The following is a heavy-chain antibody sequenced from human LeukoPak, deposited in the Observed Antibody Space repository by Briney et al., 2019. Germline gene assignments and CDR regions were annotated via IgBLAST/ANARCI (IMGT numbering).Heavy chain of an antibody. V-gene: IGHV3-21*01. Sequence: ATLSLTCTVSGDSITGHYWSWVRQAPGKGLEWVSSISSSSSYIYYADSVKGRFTISRDNAKNSLYLQMNSLRAEDTAVYYCARVRSSSWYGMDVWGQGTTVTVSS. J-gene: IGHJ6*02. D-gene: IGHD6-13*01. CDR3: ARVRSSSWYGMDV. CDR1: GDSITGHY. CDR2: ISSSSSYI.